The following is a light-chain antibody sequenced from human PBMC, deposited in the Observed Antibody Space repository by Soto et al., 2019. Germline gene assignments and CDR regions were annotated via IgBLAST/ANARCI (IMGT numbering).Light chain of an antibody. V-gene: IGKV3-20*01. Sequence: EIVMTQSPVTLSVSPGERATLSCRASESVGSNLAWYQQKPGQPPRLLIYGAYSRATGIQDSFSGAGSGTDFTLTISRLEPDDSALYYCKQHDILPITFGQGTRLEIK. CDR3: KQHDILPIT. CDR1: ESVGSN. CDR2: GAY. J-gene: IGKJ5*01.